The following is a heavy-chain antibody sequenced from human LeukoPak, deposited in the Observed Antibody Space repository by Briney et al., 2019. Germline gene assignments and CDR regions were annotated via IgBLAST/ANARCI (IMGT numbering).Heavy chain of an antibody. CDR3: AKDLEVGKQLIPRYFQH. CDR1: GFTFSSYE. CDR2: ISSSGSTI. V-gene: IGHV3-48*03. Sequence: GGSLRLSCAASGFTFSSYEMNWVRQAPGKGLEWVSYISSSGSTIYYADSVKGRFTISRDNAKNSLYLQMNSLRAEDTAVYYCAKDLEVGKQLIPRYFQHWGQGTLVTVSS. D-gene: IGHD1-1*01. J-gene: IGHJ1*01.